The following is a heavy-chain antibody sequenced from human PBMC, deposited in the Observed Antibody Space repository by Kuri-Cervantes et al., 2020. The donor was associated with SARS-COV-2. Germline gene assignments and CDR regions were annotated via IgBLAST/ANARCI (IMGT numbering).Heavy chain of an antibody. CDR2: MNPNSGNT. CDR1: GYTFTSYD. Sequence: ASVKVSCKASGYTFTSYDINWVRQATGQGLEWMGWMNPNSGNTGYAQKFQGRVTMTRNTSISTAYMELSSLRSEDTAVYYCARRLQGMVYESYYYGMDVWGQGTTVTVSS. CDR3: ARRLQGMVYESYYYGMDV. V-gene: IGHV1-8*01. D-gene: IGHD2-8*01. J-gene: IGHJ6*02.